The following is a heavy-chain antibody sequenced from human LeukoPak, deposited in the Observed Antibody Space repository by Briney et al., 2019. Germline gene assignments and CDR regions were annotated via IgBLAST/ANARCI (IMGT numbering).Heavy chain of an antibody. Sequence: GGSPRLSCAASGFTFSSYAMSWVRQAPGKGLEWVSVISGSGSSTSYADSVKGRFTISRDNSKNTLYLQMSSLRAEDTAVYYCAKGQYSGSYYWFDPWGQGTLVTVSS. CDR2: ISGSGSST. CDR1: GFTFSSYA. V-gene: IGHV3-23*01. D-gene: IGHD1-26*01. J-gene: IGHJ5*02. CDR3: AKGQYSGSYYWFDP.